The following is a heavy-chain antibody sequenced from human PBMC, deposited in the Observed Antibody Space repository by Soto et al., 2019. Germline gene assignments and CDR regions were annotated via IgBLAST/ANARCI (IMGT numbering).Heavy chain of an antibody. CDR2: INHSGST. Sequence: LSLTCAVYGGSFSGYYWSWIRQPPGKGLEWIGEINHSGSTNYNPSLKSRVTISVDTSKNQFSLKLSSVTAADTAVYYCAFFTYYYDSSGYFEGNWFDPWGQGTLVTVSS. CDR1: GGSFSGYY. CDR3: AFFTYYYDSSGYFEGNWFDP. J-gene: IGHJ5*02. V-gene: IGHV4-34*01. D-gene: IGHD3-22*01.